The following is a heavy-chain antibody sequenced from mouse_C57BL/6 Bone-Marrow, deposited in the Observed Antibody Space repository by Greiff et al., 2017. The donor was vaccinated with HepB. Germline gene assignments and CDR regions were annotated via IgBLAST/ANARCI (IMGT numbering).Heavy chain of an antibody. V-gene: IGHV1-15*01. CDR2: IDPETGGT. D-gene: IGHD2-2*01. CDR3: TRSGWLRRAWFAY. CDR1: GYTFTDYE. Sequence: QVQLQQSGAELVRPGASVTLSCKASGYTFTDYEMHWVKQTPVHGLEWIGAIDPETGGTAYNQKFKGKAILTADKSSSTAYMELRCLTSEDSAVYYCTRSGWLRRAWFAYWGQGTMVTVSA. J-gene: IGHJ3*01.